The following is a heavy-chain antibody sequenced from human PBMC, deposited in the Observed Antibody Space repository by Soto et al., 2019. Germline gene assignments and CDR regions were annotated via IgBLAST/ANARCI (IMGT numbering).Heavy chain of an antibody. Sequence: SETLSLTCTVSGGSITSYYWSWIRQPPGKGLEWIGYIYFSGSANYNPSLKSRVTISVDTSKNQFSLKLSSVTAADTAVYYCARSVDPWGQGTLVTVSS. CDR2: IYFSGSA. CDR1: GGSITSYY. V-gene: IGHV4-59*12. J-gene: IGHJ5*02. CDR3: ARSVDP.